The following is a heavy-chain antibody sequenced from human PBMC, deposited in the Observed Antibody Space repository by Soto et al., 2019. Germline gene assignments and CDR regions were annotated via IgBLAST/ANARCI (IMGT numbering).Heavy chain of an antibody. CDR1: GGSISSGGYS. Sequence: SETLSLTCAVSGGSISSGGYSWSWIRQPPGKGLEWIGYIYYSGSTNYNPSLKSRVTISVDTSKNQFSLKLSSVTAADTAVYYCAKRATGTYFDYWGQGTLVTVSS. J-gene: IGHJ4*02. CDR3: AKRATGTYFDY. D-gene: IGHD1-1*01. V-gene: IGHV4-30-2*05. CDR2: IYYSGST.